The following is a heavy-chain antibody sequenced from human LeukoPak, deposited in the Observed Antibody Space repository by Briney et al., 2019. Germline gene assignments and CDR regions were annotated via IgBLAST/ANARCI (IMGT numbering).Heavy chain of an antibody. V-gene: IGHV3-23*01. CDR3: TKDPCDS. Sequence: GGSLRLSCAASGFTFSSYAMTWVRQAPGKGLEWVSAIIGSGGSTYYADSVKGRFTISRDNSKNMVYLQMNSLRAEDTAIYYCTKDPCDSWGQGPLVTVSS. CDR2: IIGSGGST. CDR1: GFTFSSYA. J-gene: IGHJ4*02.